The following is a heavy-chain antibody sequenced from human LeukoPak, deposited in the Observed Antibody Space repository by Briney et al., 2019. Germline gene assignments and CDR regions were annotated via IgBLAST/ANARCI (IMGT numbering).Heavy chain of an antibody. CDR1: DGSISSYY. D-gene: IGHD3-22*01. J-gene: IGHJ3*02. CDR2: IQYSGNT. V-gene: IGHV4-59*08. Sequence: SETLSLTCTVSDGSISSYYWSWIRQPPGQALEWIGYIQYSGNTHYNPSLESRATISVDTSTNQVSLNLISVTAADTAVYYCARGGPAPHRITLIVVASSTDAFDIWGQGTMVTVSS. CDR3: ARGGPAPHRITLIVVASSTDAFDI.